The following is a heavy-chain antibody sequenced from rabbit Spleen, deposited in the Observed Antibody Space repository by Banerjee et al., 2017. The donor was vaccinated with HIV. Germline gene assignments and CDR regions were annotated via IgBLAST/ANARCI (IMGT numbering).Heavy chain of an antibody. D-gene: IGHD1-1*01. J-gene: IGHJ3*01. CDR1: GFSFSSSYY. CDR2: IYAGGGDYT. Sequence: QEQLVESGGGLVQPEGSLTLTCTASGFSFSSSYYMCWVRQAPGKGLEWIACIYAGGGDYTSYASWAKGRFTISKTSSTTVTLEMTSLTAADTATYFCARRISGYDMWGQGTLVTVS. V-gene: IGHV1S45*01. CDR3: ARRISGYDM.